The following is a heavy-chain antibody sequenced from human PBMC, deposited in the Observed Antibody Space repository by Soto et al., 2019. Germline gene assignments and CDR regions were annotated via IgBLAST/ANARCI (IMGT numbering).Heavy chain of an antibody. J-gene: IGHJ4*02. CDR2: IWYDGSNK. D-gene: IGHD3-22*01. CDR1: GFTFSSYG. Sequence: ESGGGVVQPGRSLRLSCAASGFTFSSYGMHWVRQAPGKGLEWVAVIWYDGSNKYYADSVKGRFTISRDNSKNTLYLQMNSLRAEDTAVYYCATDYYDSSGYYPGDYWGQGTLVTVSS. V-gene: IGHV3-33*01. CDR3: ATDYYDSSGYYPGDY.